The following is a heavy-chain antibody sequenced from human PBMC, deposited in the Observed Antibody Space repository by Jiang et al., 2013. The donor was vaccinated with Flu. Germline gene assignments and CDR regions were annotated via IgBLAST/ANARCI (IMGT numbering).Heavy chain of an antibody. Sequence: GAEVKKPGASVKVSCKASGYTFTSYYMHWVRQAPGQGLEWMGIINPSGGSTSYAQKFQGRVTMTRDTSTSTVYMELSSLRSEDTAVYYCARGRLCSGGSCYALXTTWGQGTLVTVS. V-gene: IGHV1-46*01. J-gene: IGHJ4*02. CDR2: INPSGGST. CDR1: GYTFTSYY. D-gene: IGHD2-15*01. CDR3: ARGRLCSGGSCYALXTT.